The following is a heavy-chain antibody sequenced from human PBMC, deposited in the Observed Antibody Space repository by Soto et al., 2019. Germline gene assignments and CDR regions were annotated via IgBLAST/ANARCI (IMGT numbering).Heavy chain of an antibody. CDR3: ARGGVAAVGPFDY. V-gene: IGHV3-21*01. Sequence: PGGSLRLSCAASGFTFSSYSMDWVRQAPGKGLEWVSSISSSSSYIYYADSVKGRFTISRDNAKNSLYLQMNSLRAEDTAVYYCARGGVAAVGPFDYWGQGTLVTVPS. J-gene: IGHJ4*02. CDR1: GFTFSSYS. CDR2: ISSSSSYI. D-gene: IGHD6-13*01.